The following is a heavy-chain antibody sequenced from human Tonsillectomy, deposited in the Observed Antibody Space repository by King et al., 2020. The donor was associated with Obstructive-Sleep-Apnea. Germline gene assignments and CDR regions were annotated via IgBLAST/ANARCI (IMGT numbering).Heavy chain of an antibody. CDR1: GFPFSSHA. V-gene: IGHV3-30*01. Sequence: VQLVESGGGLVQPGESLRLACAASGFPFSSHAMHWVRQAPGKGLQWVATISYDGTNEFYADSVKGRFTISRDTSKNTVELQMNTLGSEDTAVYYCARGSREFDYWGQGTLVTVSS. CDR3: ARGSREFDY. J-gene: IGHJ4*02. CDR2: ISYDGTNE. D-gene: IGHD2-15*01.